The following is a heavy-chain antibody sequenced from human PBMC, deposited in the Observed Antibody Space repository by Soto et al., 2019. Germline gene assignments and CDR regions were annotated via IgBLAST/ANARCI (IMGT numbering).Heavy chain of an antibody. J-gene: IGHJ6*02. CDR1: GFTFNTYW. D-gene: IGHD3-10*01. Sequence: EVQLVESGGGLVQPGGSLRLSCAASGFTFNTYWMHWVRQAPGKGLVWVSRANSDGSSTTYADSVKGRFTISRDNARNTLYLQTNSLRAEDTAVYYCTRVVRFGSAEYSYSYGMDVWGQGTTVTVSS. CDR3: TRVVRFGSAEYSYSYGMDV. V-gene: IGHV3-74*03. CDR2: ANSDGSST.